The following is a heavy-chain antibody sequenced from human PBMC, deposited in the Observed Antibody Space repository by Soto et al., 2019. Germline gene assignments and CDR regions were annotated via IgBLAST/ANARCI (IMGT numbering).Heavy chain of an antibody. CDR3: AKIRRSDYQGFDY. Sequence: EVHLVESGGGLVQPGRSLRLSCAASGFRFDEYAMHWVRQAPGKGLEWVSGITWNSGKAAFADSVKGRFTISSDNAKNSLYLQMNSLRPEDTALYFCAKIRRSDYQGFDYWGRGTLVTVSS. J-gene: IGHJ4*02. CDR2: ITWNSGKA. D-gene: IGHD4-17*01. V-gene: IGHV3-9*01. CDR1: GFRFDEYA.